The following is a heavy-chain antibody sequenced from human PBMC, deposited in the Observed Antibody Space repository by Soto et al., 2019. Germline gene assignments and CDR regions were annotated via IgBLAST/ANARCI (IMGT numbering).Heavy chain of an antibody. Sequence: GGSLRLSCAASGFTFSSYAMSWVRQAPGKGLEWVSTLSGSGGSTYYADSVKGRFTISRDNSKNTLYLQMNSLRAEDTALYYCAKARLRLSNFDYWGQGTLVTVSS. CDR1: GFTFSSYA. CDR3: AKARLRLSNFDY. CDR2: LSGSGGST. D-gene: IGHD2-8*01. J-gene: IGHJ4*02. V-gene: IGHV3-23*01.